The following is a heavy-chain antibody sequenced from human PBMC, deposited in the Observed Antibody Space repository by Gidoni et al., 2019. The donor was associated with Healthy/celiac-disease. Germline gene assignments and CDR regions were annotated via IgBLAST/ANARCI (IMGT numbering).Heavy chain of an antibody. D-gene: IGHD2-2*01. CDR3: ARGGVGYCSSTSCEALDY. J-gene: IGHJ4*02. V-gene: IGHV4-34*01. CDR2: INHSGS. CDR1: GGSFSGYY. Sequence: QVQLQQWGAGLLKPAETLSLTCAVYGGSFSGYYWRWIRQPPGKGLEWIGEINHSGSNYNPSLKSRVTISVDTSKNQFSLKLSSVTAADTAVYYCARGGVGYCSSTSCEALDYWGQGTLVTVSS.